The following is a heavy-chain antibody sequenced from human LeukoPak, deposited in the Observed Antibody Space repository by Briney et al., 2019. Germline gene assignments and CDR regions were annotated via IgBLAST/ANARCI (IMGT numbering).Heavy chain of an antibody. D-gene: IGHD3-16*02. V-gene: IGHV3-21*01. CDR1: GFTFYTYS. Sequence: GGSLRLSCAASGFTFYTYSMNWVRQAPGKGLEWVSSISSSGTYTYYADSVKGRFTISRDNAKNSLYLQMNSLRAEDTAVYYCARGLHDYVWGSYRYTGAAFDIWGQGTMVTVSS. J-gene: IGHJ3*02. CDR2: ISSSGTYT. CDR3: ARGLHDYVWGSYRYTGAAFDI.